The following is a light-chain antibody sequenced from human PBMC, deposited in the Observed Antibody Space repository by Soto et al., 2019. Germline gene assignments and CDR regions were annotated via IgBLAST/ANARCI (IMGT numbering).Light chain of an antibody. CDR3: QQYNSYSKT. CDR2: KAS. J-gene: IGKJ1*01. CDR1: QSMSTW. Sequence: DIQMTQSPPTLSASVGDRVTIKCRASQSMSTWLAWYQQKPGKAPKLLIYKASSLESGVPSRFSGSGSGTEITLTISSLQPDDFATYYCQQYNSYSKTFGQGTKVDIK. V-gene: IGKV1-5*03.